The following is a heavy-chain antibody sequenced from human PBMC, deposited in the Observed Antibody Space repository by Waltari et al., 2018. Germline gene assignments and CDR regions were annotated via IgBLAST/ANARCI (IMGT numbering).Heavy chain of an antibody. CDR3: ARDGVTYYDFWSGSVGGTNWFDP. CDR2: INHSGRT. Sequence: QVQLQQWGAGLLKPSETLSLTCAVYGGSFSGYYWSWIRQPPGKGLEWIGEINHSGRTKYNPALKSRVTISVDTSKNQFSLKLSSVTAEDTAVYYCARDGVTYYDFWSGSVGGTNWFDPWGQGTLVTVSS. D-gene: IGHD3-3*01. CDR1: GGSFSGYY. J-gene: IGHJ5*02. V-gene: IGHV4-34*01.